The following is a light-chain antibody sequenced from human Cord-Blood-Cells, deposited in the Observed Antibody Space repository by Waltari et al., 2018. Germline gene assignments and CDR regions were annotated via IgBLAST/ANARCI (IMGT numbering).Light chain of an antibody. CDR1: SSNTGSNT. CDR2: SNN. J-gene: IGLJ3*02. CDR3: AAWDDSLNGWV. Sequence: QSVLTQPPSASGTPGQRVTISCSGSSSNTGSNTVNWYQQLPGTAPKLLIYSNNTRPSGVPDRFSGSKSGTSASLAISGLQSEDEADYYCAAWDDSLNGWVFGGGTKLTVL. V-gene: IGLV1-44*01.